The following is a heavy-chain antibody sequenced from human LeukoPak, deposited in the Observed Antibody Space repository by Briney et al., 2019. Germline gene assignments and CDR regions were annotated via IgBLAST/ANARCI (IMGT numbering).Heavy chain of an antibody. V-gene: IGHV4-38-2*02. Sequence: PSETLSRTCIVSGYSIYSGYYWGWVRQPPGKGLEWIGSIYHSGSTYYNPSLKSRVTISVDTSKNQFSLKLSSVTAEDTAVYYCARDGGARGYSFTRGQNAFDIWGQGTMVTVSS. D-gene: IGHD5-18*01. CDR1: GYSIYSGYY. CDR3: ARDGGARGYSFTRGQNAFDI. J-gene: IGHJ3*02. CDR2: IYHSGST.